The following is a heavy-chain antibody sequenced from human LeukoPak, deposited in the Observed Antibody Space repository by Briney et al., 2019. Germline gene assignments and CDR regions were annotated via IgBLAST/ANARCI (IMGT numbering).Heavy chain of an antibody. J-gene: IGHJ6*02. CDR1: GGSIRGYY. D-gene: IGHD2-21*02. V-gene: IGHV4-59*01. CDR2: IYSSGST. CDR3: ARERCGGDCYYYFNGMDV. Sequence: PSETLSLTCTVSGGSIRGYYWSWIRQPPGKGLEWIGYIYSSGSTNYNPSLRSRVTISVDTSKNQFSLKLRSVTAADTAVYYCARERCGGDCYYYFNGMDVWGQGTPVTVSS.